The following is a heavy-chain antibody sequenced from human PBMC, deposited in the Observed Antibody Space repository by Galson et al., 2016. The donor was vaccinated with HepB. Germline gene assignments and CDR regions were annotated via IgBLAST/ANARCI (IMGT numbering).Heavy chain of an antibody. D-gene: IGHD6-19*01. J-gene: IGHJ4*02. CDR2: IGVGSGDI. CDR1: GFTFSSST. CDR3: TTVPSTASMSGWYDWGFDS. V-gene: IGHV1-58*01. Sequence: SVKVSCKASGFTFSSSTVQWVRQARGQRLEWIGWIGVGSGDISYAQKFQERVTITSDTSTSTAYMELSSLRTEDTAVYYCTTVPSTASMSGWYDWGFDSWGQGTLVTVPS.